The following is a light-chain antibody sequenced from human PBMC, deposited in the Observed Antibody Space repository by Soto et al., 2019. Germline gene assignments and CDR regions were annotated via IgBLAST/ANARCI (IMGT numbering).Light chain of an antibody. V-gene: IGKV3-11*01. CDR3: QHRSNWPIT. CDR2: DAS. Sequence: IVVTQSPGTLSLSPGESATLSCRASQSVNNYLAWYQQKPGQAPRLLIYDASNRATGIPARFSGSGSGTDFTLTISSLEPEDFAIYYCQHRSNWPITFGQGTRLE. CDR1: QSVNNY. J-gene: IGKJ5*01.